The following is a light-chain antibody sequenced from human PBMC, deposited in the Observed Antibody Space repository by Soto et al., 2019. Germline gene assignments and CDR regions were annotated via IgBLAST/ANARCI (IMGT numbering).Light chain of an antibody. CDR2: EAS. CDR1: QSVSSTY. Sequence: EIVLTQSPGTLSLSPGERATLSCRSSQSVSSTYLAWYQQKPGQAPRLLIYEASSRAAGIPDRFGGSGSATDFTLTISRLEPEDFAVYYCQQYGTSPTTFGQGTKVDIK. J-gene: IGKJ1*01. V-gene: IGKV3-20*01. CDR3: QQYGTSPTT.